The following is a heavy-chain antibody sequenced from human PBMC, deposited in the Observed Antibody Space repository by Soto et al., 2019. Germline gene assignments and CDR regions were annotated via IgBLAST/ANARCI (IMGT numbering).Heavy chain of an antibody. V-gene: IGHV3-48*01. CDR2: ISSSGSTI. Sequence: GGSLRLSCAASGFTFSSYSMNWVRQAPGKGLEWVSYISSSGSTIYYADSVKGRFTISRDNAKNSLYLLMNSLRAEDTAVYYCARLPYYYGSGNYWFDPWGQGT. CDR3: ARLPYYYGSGNYWFDP. CDR1: GFTFSSYS. J-gene: IGHJ5*02. D-gene: IGHD3-10*01.